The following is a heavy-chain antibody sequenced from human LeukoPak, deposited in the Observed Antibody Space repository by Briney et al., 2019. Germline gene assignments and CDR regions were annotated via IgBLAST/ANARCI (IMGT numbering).Heavy chain of an antibody. J-gene: IGHJ1*01. CDR2: IIPILGIA. CDR3: ARDEQLAPAQH. V-gene: IGHV1-69*04. D-gene: IGHD6-13*01. CDR1: GGTFSSYA. Sequence: PVKVSCKASGGTFSSYAISWVRQAPGQGLEWMGRIIPILGIANYAQKFQGRVTITADKSTSTAYMELSSLRSEDTAVYYCARDEQLAPAQHWGQGTLVTVSS.